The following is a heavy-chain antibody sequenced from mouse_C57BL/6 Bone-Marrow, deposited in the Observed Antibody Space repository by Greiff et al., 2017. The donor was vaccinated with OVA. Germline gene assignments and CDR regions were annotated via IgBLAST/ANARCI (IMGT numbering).Heavy chain of an antibody. D-gene: IGHD2-4*01. CDR2: IYPGDGDT. CDR3: ARGRLRRDWFAY. J-gene: IGHJ3*01. CDR1: GYAFSSYW. Sequence: QVQLQQSGAELVKPGASVKISCKASGYAFSSYWMNWVKQRPGKGLEWIGQIYPGDGDTNYNGKFKGKATLTADKSSSTAYMQLSSLTSEDSAVYCCARGRLRRDWFAYWGQGTLVTVSA. V-gene: IGHV1-80*01.